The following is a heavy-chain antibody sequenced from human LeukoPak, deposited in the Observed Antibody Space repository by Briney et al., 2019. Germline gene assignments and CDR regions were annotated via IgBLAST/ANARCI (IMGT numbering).Heavy chain of an antibody. D-gene: IGHD3-9*01. V-gene: IGHV4-34*01. J-gene: IGHJ5*02. CDR1: GGAFFRDY. Sequence: SETLSHTRAVYGGAFFRDYWSGSRRPPGKGLWCIGEINHSGSTNDNLSLKSRVTIYVDTSKNPFSLWLSSWTPAHTALYYLSSGKRDFDWSRNWFDPWGQGTLVTVSS. CDR3: SSGKRDFDWSRNWFDP. CDR2: INHSGST.